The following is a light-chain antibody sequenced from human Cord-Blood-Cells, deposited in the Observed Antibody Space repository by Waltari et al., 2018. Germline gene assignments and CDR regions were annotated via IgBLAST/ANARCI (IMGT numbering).Light chain of an antibody. CDR2: EGS. CDR1: SSDVGSHNL. J-gene: IGLJ3*02. CDR3: CSYAGSSTWV. V-gene: IGLV2-23*01. Sequence: QSALTQPASVSGSPGQSITISCTGTSSDVGSHNLVSWYQQHPGKAPKLRFYEGSNWPSGVLNPSSGSKSGNTASLTISGLQAGDEADYSCCSYAGSSTWVFGGGTKLTVL.